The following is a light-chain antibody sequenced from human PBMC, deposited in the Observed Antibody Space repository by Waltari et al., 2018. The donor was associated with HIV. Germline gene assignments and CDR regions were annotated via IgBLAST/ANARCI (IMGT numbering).Light chain of an antibody. CDR3: GTWDRTLGGGV. J-gene: IGLJ3*02. CDR2: DNT. V-gene: IGLV1-51*01. Sequence: QSVLTHPPSLSAAPAQKVTISSSTISSKIGNAYVSWYQHVPGAAPRLLIYDNTKRPSGIPDRFSGSKSGTSATLAITGLQTGDEADYYCGTWDRTLGGGVFGGGTKLTVL. CDR1: SSKIGNAY.